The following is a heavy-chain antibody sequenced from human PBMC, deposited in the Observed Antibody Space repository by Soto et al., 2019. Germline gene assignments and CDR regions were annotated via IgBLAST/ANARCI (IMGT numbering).Heavy chain of an antibody. CDR2: IDYSGRT. CDR1: GGSISSGGYY. V-gene: IGHV4-31*03. CDR3: AVTPNLGVIGDYDRLVWGT. D-gene: IGHD4-17*01. Sequence: QVQLQESGPGLVKPSQTLSLTCTVSGGSISSGGYYWSWIRQHPGKGLEWIGYIDYSGRTYYNTSLKSRLTISVDTSKNQFSLKLSSVTAADTAVYYCAVTPNLGVIGDYDRLVWGTWGQGSLVTFSS. J-gene: IGHJ5*02.